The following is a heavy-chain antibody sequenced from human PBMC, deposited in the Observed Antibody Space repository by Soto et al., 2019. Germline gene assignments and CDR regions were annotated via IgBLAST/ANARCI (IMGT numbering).Heavy chain of an antibody. CDR3: ARDATLYDSSGYYYLY. CDR1: GGTFSTST. J-gene: IGHJ4*02. CDR2: ITPIFGTA. D-gene: IGHD3-22*01. Sequence: SSVKVSCKASGGTFSTSTISWVRQAPGQGLEWMGGITPIFGTATFSQKFQGRVTITADESTRPAYMELSSLRSEDTAMYYCARDATLYDSSGYYYLYWGQGTLVTVSS. V-gene: IGHV1-69*13.